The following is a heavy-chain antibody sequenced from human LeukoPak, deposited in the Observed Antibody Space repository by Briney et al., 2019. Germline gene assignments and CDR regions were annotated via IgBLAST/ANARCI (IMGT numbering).Heavy chain of an antibody. CDR1: GFTFSDYW. CDR3: VRGGWFGELPSYYFDY. Sequence: GGSLRLSCAVSGFTFSDYWMTWVRQAPGRRLEWVANIKEDGSDKQYVDSVQGRFTISRDNAENSLYLQMNSLRAEDTAVYYCVRGGWFGELPSYYFDYWGQGTLVTVSS. V-gene: IGHV3-7*04. D-gene: IGHD3-10*01. CDR2: IKEDGSDK. J-gene: IGHJ4*02.